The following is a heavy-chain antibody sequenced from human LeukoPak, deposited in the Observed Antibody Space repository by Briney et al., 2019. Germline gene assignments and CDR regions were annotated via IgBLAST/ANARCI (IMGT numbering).Heavy chain of an antibody. Sequence: PGGSLRLSCAASGFIFSSYEMNWVRQAPGKGLEWVSHITTSGSTIYYADSVKGRFTISRDNAKNSVYLQMNSLRAEDTAVYYCARRYRSSSTCLLDYWGEGTLVTVSS. CDR2: ITTSGSTI. D-gene: IGHD2-2*01. J-gene: IGHJ4*02. V-gene: IGHV3-48*03. CDR1: GFIFSSYE. CDR3: ARRYRSSSTCLLDY.